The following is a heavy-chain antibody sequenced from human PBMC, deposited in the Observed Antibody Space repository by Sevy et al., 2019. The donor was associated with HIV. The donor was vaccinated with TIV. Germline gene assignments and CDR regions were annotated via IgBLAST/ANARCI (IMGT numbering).Heavy chain of an antibody. Sequence: GGSLRLSCAASGITFDDYAMHWVRQAPGKGLEWVSGISWNSDNIVYADSVKGRFTISRDNGRNSLYLQMNSLRADDTARYFCVKDIGAAGNGWNFDLWGRGTLVTVSS. CDR2: ISWNSDNI. J-gene: IGHJ2*01. V-gene: IGHV3-9*01. CDR1: GITFDDYA. CDR3: VKDIGAAGNGWNFDL. D-gene: IGHD6-13*01.